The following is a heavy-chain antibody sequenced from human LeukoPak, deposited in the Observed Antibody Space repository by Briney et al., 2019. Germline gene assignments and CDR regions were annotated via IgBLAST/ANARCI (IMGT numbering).Heavy chain of an antibody. J-gene: IGHJ3*02. CDR2: IYLSGST. D-gene: IGHD1-14*01. Sequence: SETLSLTCAVSGYSISSGYYWGWIRQPPGKGLEWIGIIYLSGSTYYSPSLKSRVTISVDTSKNQFSLRLSSVTAADTAIYYCARVSPGAFDIWGQGTMVTVSS. CDR1: GYSISSGYY. V-gene: IGHV4-38-2*01. CDR3: ARVSPGAFDI.